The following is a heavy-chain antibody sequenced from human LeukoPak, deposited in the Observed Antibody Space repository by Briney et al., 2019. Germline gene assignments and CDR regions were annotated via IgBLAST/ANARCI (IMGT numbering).Heavy chain of an antibody. CDR1: GLTFSRNG. V-gene: IGHV3-30*02. Sequence: GGTLRLSCAASGLTFSRNGMHWVRQAPGKGLEWLAFIQYDGSSKYYADSVKGRFTVSRDNSKNTLWLQMNILRVEDTAVYYCAREVSAQAIHGFDPWGQGTLVTVFS. D-gene: IGHD2-21*01. J-gene: IGHJ5*02. CDR2: IQYDGSSK. CDR3: AREVSAQAIHGFDP.